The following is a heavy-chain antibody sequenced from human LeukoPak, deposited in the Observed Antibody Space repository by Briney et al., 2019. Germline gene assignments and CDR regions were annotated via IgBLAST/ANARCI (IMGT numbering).Heavy chain of an antibody. Sequence: SETLSLTCAVYGGSFSGYYWSWIRQPPGKGLEWIGEINHSGSTNYNPSLKSRVTISVDTSKNQFSLKLSSVTAADTAVYYCARDLSGWYPKGFDYWGQGTLVTVSS. J-gene: IGHJ4*02. D-gene: IGHD6-19*01. CDR2: INHSGST. CDR3: ARDLSGWYPKGFDY. CDR1: GGSFSGYY. V-gene: IGHV4-34*01.